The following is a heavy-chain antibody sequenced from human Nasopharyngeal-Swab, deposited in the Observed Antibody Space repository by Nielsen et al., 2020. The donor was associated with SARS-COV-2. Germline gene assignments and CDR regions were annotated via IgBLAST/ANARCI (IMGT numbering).Heavy chain of an antibody. Sequence: ASVKVSCKASGYTFTGYYMHWVRQAPGQGLEWMGWINPNSGGTNYAQKFQGRVAMTRDTSISTAYMELSRLRSGDTAVYYCARDDLTAYDAFDIWGQGTMVTVSS. D-gene: IGHD7-27*01. CDR2: INPNSGGT. CDR3: ARDDLTAYDAFDI. J-gene: IGHJ3*02. V-gene: IGHV1-2*02. CDR1: GYTFTGYY.